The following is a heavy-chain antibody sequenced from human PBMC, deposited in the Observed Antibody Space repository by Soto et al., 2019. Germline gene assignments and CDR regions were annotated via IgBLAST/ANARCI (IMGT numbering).Heavy chain of an antibody. CDR3: VILYGAARRGFDY. CDR2: IYPGDSET. D-gene: IGHD2-8*01. V-gene: IGHV5-51*01. CDR1: GDNFAKNW. J-gene: IGHJ4*02. Sequence: ESLEISCSGTGDNFAKNWIGWVRQMPGKGLEWMGIIYPGDSETRYSPSFQGQVTISVDKSKNTAYLNWSSLKAPDTAIYYCVILYGAARRGFDYWGPGTLVTVYS.